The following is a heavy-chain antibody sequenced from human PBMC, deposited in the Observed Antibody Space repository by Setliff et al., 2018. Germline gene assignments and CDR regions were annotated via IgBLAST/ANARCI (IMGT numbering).Heavy chain of an antibody. J-gene: IGHJ4*02. D-gene: IGHD2-21*02. V-gene: IGHV1-8*02. CDR1: GYSFTNYD. CDR3: ARGRSYCGGDCPYDY. CDR2: INPNSGNT. Sequence: ASVKVSCKASGYSFTNYDINWVRQATGQGLEWMGWINPNSGNTDYAQKFQGRVTMTTNTSINTAYMELSSLRFEDTAVYYCARGRSYCGGDCPYDYWGQGTLVTVSS.